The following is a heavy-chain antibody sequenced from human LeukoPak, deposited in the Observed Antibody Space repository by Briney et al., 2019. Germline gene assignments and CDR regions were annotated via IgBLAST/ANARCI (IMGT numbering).Heavy chain of an antibody. CDR1: GYTFTSYG. CDR3: ARVGAPYSSGWYGATRSTFFDY. J-gene: IGHJ4*02. V-gene: IGHV1-18*01. CDR2: ISAYNGNT. Sequence: ASVKVSCKASGYTFTSYGISWVRQAPGQGLEWMGWISAYNGNTNYAQKLQGRVTMTTDTSTSTAYMELRSLRSDDTAVYYCARVGAPYSSGWYGATRSTFFDYWGQGTLVTVSS. D-gene: IGHD6-19*01.